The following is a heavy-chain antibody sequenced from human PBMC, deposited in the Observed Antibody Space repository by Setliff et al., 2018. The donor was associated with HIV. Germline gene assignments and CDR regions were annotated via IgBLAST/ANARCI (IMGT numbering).Heavy chain of an antibody. D-gene: IGHD1-1*01. J-gene: IGHJ4*02. Sequence: GGSLRLSCETSGFIFTNAWMSWVRQAPGKGLEWVSVIYSGGSTDHADSVKGRFTISRDNSKNTVYLQMTSLRAEDTAVYYCARSPGMFDYWGQGTPVTVSS. CDR3: ARSPGMFDY. V-gene: IGHV3-53*01. CDR1: GFIFTNAW. CDR2: IYSGGST.